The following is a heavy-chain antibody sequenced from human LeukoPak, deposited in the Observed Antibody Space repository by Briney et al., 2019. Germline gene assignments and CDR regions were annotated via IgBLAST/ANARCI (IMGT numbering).Heavy chain of an antibody. CDR2: IYYSGST. CDR1: GGSISSTSYY. J-gene: IGHJ4*02. Sequence: SETLSLTCTVSGGSISSTSYYWGWIRQPPGKGLEWVGSIYYSGSTYYNLSLKSRVTISVDTSKNQFSLKLSSVTAADTAVYYCARHQIHTFDYWGQGTLVTVSS. D-gene: IGHD5-18*01. CDR3: ARHQIHTFDY. V-gene: IGHV4-39*07.